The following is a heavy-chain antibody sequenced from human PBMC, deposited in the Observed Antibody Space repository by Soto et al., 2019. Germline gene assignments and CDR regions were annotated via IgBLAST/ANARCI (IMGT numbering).Heavy chain of an antibody. CDR2: IGYSGAT. V-gene: IGHV4-31*02. CDR1: AGSISSGGSF. Sequence: SETLSLTWTIAAGSISSGGSFGGWIRQHPGKGPEWIAFIGYSGATSYNPSLASRVTISADTYKSQFSLTLRSVTAADTAVYYCARGGASSKWFAPWGQGTLVTVSS. J-gene: IGHJ5*02. CDR3: ARGGASSKWFAP. D-gene: IGHD2-15*01.